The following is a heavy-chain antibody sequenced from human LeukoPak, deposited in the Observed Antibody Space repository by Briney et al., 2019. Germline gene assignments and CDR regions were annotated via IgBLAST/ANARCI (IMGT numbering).Heavy chain of an antibody. CDR1: GYTFTSYD. J-gene: IGHJ3*02. D-gene: IGHD3-10*01. Sequence: ASVKVSCKASGYTFTSYDINWVRQATGQGLEWMGWMNPNSGNTGYAQKFQGRVTITRNTSISTAYMELSSLRSEDTAVYYCARDGHYYGSGSPTTAFDIWGQGTMVTVSS. CDR3: ARDGHYYGSGSPTTAFDI. V-gene: IGHV1-8*03. CDR2: MNPNSGNT.